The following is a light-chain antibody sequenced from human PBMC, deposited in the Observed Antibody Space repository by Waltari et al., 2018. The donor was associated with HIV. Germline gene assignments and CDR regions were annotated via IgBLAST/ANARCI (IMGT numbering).Light chain of an antibody. CDR3: QQYYTYPIT. CDR2: AAS. Sequence: AIRVTQSPSSVSASTGDRVTITCRASQAITGYLAWYQQKPGQAPKLLIYAASSLQSGVPSRFNASGSGTDFTLTISCLQSEDFATDYCQQYYTYPITFGQGTRLDIK. CDR1: QAITGY. J-gene: IGKJ5*01. V-gene: IGKV1-8*01.